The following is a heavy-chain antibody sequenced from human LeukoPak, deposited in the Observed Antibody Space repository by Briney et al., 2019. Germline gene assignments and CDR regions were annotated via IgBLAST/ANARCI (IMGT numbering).Heavy chain of an antibody. CDR3: ASATRGYSGYDSNGMDV. Sequence: GGSLRLSCAASGFTFSSYSMNWVRQAPGKGLEWVSYISSSSSTIYYTDSVKGRFTISRDNAKNSLYLQMNSLRAEDTAVYYCASATRGYSGYDSNGMDVWGQGTTVTVSS. V-gene: IGHV3-48*04. J-gene: IGHJ6*02. CDR2: ISSSSSTI. D-gene: IGHD5-12*01. CDR1: GFTFSSYS.